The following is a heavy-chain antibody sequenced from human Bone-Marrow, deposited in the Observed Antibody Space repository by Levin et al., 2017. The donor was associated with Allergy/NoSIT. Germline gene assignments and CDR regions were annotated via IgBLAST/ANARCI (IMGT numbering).Heavy chain of an antibody. CDR1: GFPFSANW. CDR2: IKQDGSEE. CDR3: AREKTGPRGGFDI. D-gene: IGHD1-1*01. V-gene: IGHV3-7*01. Sequence: GGSLRLSCAASGFPFSANWMSWVRQAPGKGLEWVANIKQDGSEEYYVDSVRGRFTISRDNAKNSLYLQLNSLRVDDTAMYYCAREKTGPRGGFDIWGQGTMVTVSS. J-gene: IGHJ3*02.